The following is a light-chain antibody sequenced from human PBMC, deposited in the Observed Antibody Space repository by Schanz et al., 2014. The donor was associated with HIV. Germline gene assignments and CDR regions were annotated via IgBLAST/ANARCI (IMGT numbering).Light chain of an antibody. J-gene: IGLJ3*02. V-gene: IGLV2-8*01. Sequence: QSVLTQPPSASGSPGQSVTISCTGTSSDVGDYNYVSWYQQHPGTAPKIMIYEVSKRPSGVPDRFSGSKSGNTASLTVSGLQAEDEADYYCSSYAGSNNPWVFGGGTKLTVL. CDR3: SSYAGSNNPWV. CDR1: SSDVGDYNY. CDR2: EVS.